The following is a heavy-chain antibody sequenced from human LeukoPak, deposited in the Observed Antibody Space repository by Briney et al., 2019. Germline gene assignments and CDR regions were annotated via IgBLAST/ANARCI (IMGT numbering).Heavy chain of an antibody. V-gene: IGHV3-30*18. CDR3: AKPYCGGDCYFFDY. Sequence: GGSLRLSCAASGFTFSSYGMHWVRQASGKGLEWVAVISYDGSNKYYADSVKCRFTISRDNSKNTLYLQMNSLRAEDTAVYYCAKPYCGGDCYFFDYWGQGTLVTVSS. J-gene: IGHJ4*02. CDR2: ISYDGSNK. D-gene: IGHD2-21*02. CDR1: GFTFSSYG.